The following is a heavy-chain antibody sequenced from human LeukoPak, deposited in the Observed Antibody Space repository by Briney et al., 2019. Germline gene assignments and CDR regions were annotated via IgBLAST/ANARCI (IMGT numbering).Heavy chain of an antibody. D-gene: IGHD1-26*01. CDR2: INPNSGGT. CDR1: GYTFTGYY. V-gene: IGHV1-2*02. Sequence: ASVKVSCKASGYTFTGYYMHWVRQAPGQGLEWMGWINPNSGGTNYAQKFQGRVTITADKSTSTAYMELSSLRSEDTAVYYCASGSYPFLTGGWFDPWGQGTLVTVSS. J-gene: IGHJ5*02. CDR3: ASGSYPFLTGGWFDP.